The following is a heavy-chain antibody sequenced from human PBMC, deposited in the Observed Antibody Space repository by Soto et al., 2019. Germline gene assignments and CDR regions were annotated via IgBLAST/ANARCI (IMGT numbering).Heavy chain of an antibody. Sequence: LSLTCTVSGGSISSGDYYWSWIRQPPGKGLEWIGYIYYSGSTYYNPSLKSRVTISVDTSKNQFSLKLSSVTAADTAVYYCARDLRYYKNGMDVWGQGTTVTVSS. V-gene: IGHV4-30-4*01. CDR1: GGSISSGDYY. J-gene: IGHJ6*02. D-gene: IGHD5-12*01. CDR3: ARDLRYYKNGMDV. CDR2: IYYSGST.